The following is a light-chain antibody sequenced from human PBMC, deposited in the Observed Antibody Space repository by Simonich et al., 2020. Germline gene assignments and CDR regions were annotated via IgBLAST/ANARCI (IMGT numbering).Light chain of an antibody. Sequence: QSALTQPASVSGSPGQSITISCTGTSSDVGGYNYVSWYQQHPGKAPKLMIYEGSKRPSGVSNRFFGSKSGNTASLTISGLQAEDEADYYCCSYAGSSTFNWVFGGGTKLTVL. CDR2: EGS. V-gene: IGLV2-23*03. CDR1: SSDVGGYNY. J-gene: IGLJ3*02. CDR3: CSYAGSSTFNWV.